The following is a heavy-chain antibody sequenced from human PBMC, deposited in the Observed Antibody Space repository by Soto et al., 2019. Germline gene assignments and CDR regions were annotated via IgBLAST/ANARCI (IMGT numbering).Heavy chain of an antibody. V-gene: IGHV3-49*03. J-gene: IGHJ4*02. Sequence: GGSLRLSCTASGFTFGDYAMSWFRQAPGKGLEWVGFIRSKAYGGTTEYAASVKGRFTISRDDSKSIAYLQMNSLKTEDTAVYYCTRAPERYCSGGSCYSMPGLRPFDYWGQGTLVTVSS. D-gene: IGHD2-15*01. CDR2: IRSKAYGGTT. CDR1: GFTFGDYA. CDR3: TRAPERYCSGGSCYSMPGLRPFDY.